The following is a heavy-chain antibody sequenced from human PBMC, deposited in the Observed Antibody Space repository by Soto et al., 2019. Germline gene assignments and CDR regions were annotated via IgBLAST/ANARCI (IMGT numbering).Heavy chain of an antibody. J-gene: IGHJ6*02. Sequence: QVQLVQSGAEVKKPGASVKVSCKASGYTFTSYAMHWVRQAPGQRLEWMGWINTGNGNTKYSQKFQGRVTITRDTSASTAYMELSSLRSEDTAVYYCARDPPGGDSSSPPYYYYYGMDVWGQGTTVTVSS. V-gene: IGHV1-3*04. CDR1: GYTFTSYA. D-gene: IGHD6-13*01. CDR3: ARDPPGGDSSSPPYYYYYGMDV. CDR2: INTGNGNT.